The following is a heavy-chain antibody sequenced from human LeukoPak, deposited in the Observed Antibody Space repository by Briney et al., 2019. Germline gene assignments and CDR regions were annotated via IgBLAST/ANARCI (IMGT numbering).Heavy chain of an antibody. CDR2: IYYSGST. V-gene: IGHV4-59*01. CDR1: GGSISSYY. J-gene: IGHJ5*02. Sequence: NSSETLSLTCTVSGGSISSYYWSWIRQPPGKGLEWIGYIYYSGSTNYNPSLKSRVTISVDTSKNQFSLKLSSVTAADTAVYYCARGGNWFDPWGQGTLVTVSS. CDR3: ARGGNWFDP. D-gene: IGHD3-16*01.